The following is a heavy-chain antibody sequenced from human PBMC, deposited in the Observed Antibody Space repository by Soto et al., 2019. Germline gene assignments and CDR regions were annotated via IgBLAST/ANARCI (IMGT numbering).Heavy chain of an antibody. J-gene: IGHJ4*02. CDR2: IYYSGST. V-gene: IGHV4-39*01. Sequence: SETLSLTCTVSGGSISSGGYYWSWIGQHPGKGLEWIGYIYYSGSTYYNPSLKSRVTISVDTSKNQFSLKLSSVTAADTAVYYCARQRGYCSGGSCPCDYWGQGTLVTVSS. D-gene: IGHD2-15*01. CDR3: ARQRGYCSGGSCPCDY. CDR1: GGSISSGGYY.